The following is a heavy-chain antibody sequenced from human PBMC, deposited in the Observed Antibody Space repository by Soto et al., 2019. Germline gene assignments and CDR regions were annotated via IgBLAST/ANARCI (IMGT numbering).Heavy chain of an antibody. CDR2: IKQDGSEK. V-gene: IGHV3-7*03. CDR3: ARDPQYYDFWSGYYYYYGMDV. D-gene: IGHD3-3*01. CDR1: GFTFSSYW. Sequence: GGSLRLSCAASGFTFSSYWMSWVRQAPGKGLEWVANIKQDGSEKYYVDSVKGRFTISRDNAKNSLYLQMNSLRAEDTAVYYCARDPQYYDFWSGYYYYYGMDVWAKGPRSPSP. J-gene: IGHJ6*02.